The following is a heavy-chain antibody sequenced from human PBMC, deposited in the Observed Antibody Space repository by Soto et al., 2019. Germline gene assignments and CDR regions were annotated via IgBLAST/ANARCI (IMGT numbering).Heavy chain of an antibody. CDR3: ARGGGVGVAGSAAFDM. CDR1: GYPVTAYY. V-gene: IGHV1-2*02. J-gene: IGHJ3*02. D-gene: IGHD3-3*01. CDR2: INPATGAA. Sequence: QLHLVQSGAVVKKPGASVTVSCSASGYPVTAYYMHWVRQAPGRGLEWMGGINPATGAAKYTQTFQGTVTMTSDTSTSTVFMELRGLTSEDTAVFYCARGGGVGVAGSAAFDMWGQGTVVTVSS.